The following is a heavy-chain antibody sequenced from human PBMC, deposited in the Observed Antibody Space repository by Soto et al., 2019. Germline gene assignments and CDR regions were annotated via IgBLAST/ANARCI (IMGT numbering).Heavy chain of an antibody. CDR3: AREAGCNGGECNVYFDY. J-gene: IGHJ4*02. CDR1: TSTFRTYG. V-gene: IGHV3-30*03. D-gene: IGHD2-8*02. Sequence: HVQLVESGGGVVQPGRPLRLSCVASTSTFRTYGMHWVRQAPGKGLEWVAVISYDSISTGYGDSVRGRFTISRDNSKNTLYLQMNSLTTEDTAVYYCAREAGCNGGECNVYFDYWGQGTLVTVSS. CDR2: ISYDSIST.